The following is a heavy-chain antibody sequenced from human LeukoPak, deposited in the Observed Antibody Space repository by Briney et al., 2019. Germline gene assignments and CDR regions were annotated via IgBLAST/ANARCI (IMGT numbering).Heavy chain of an antibody. CDR1: GFTFDDYA. CDR2: ISWNSGSI. Sequence: GGSLRLSCAASGFTFDDYAMHWVRQAPGKGLEWVSGISWNSGSIGYADSVKGRFTISRDNAKNSLYLQMNSLRAEDTAVYYCARDKELQNFDCWGQGTLVTVSS. CDR3: ARDKELQNFDC. J-gene: IGHJ4*02. D-gene: IGHD3-10*01. V-gene: IGHV3-9*01.